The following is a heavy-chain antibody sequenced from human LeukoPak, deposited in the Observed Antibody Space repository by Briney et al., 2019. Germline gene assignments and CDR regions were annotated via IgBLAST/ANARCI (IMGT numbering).Heavy chain of an antibody. J-gene: IGHJ4*02. Sequence: SETLSLTCTVSGGSISSYYWSWIRQPPGKGLEWIGYIYYSGSTNYNPSLKSRVTISVDASKNQFSLKLTSVTAADTAVYYCARHRSSWYLPFDCWGQGTLVTVSS. D-gene: IGHD6-13*01. CDR2: IYYSGST. V-gene: IGHV4-59*08. CDR3: ARHRSSWYLPFDC. CDR1: GGSISSYY.